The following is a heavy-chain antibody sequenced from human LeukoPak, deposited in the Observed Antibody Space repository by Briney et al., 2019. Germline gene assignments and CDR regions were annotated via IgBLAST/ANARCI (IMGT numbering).Heavy chain of an antibody. CDR3: ARVAKERVGGVYYFDY. CDR1: GFTFSDYD. CDR2: IGTAGDT. D-gene: IGHD1-1*01. J-gene: IGHJ4*02. V-gene: IGHV3-13*01. Sequence: PGGSRRLSCAASGFTFSDYDMHWFRQATGKGLEWVSAIGTAGDTYYTGSVKGRFTISREKPKNSLYLQMNSLRAGDTAVYYSARVAKERVGGVYYFDYWGQGTLVTVSS.